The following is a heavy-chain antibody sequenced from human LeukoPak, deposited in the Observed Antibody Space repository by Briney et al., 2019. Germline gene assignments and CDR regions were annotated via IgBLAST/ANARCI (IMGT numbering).Heavy chain of an antibody. J-gene: IGHJ6*03. D-gene: IGHD2-2*01. Sequence: ASVKVSCKVSGYTLTELSMHWVRQAPGKGLEWMGGFDPEDGETIYAQRFQGRVTMTEDTSTDTAYMELSRLRSDDTAVYYCARDQNIVVVPAAPGRYYYYMDVWGKGTTVTVSS. CDR2: FDPEDGET. CDR1: GYTLTELS. V-gene: IGHV1-24*01. CDR3: ARDQNIVVVPAAPGRYYYYMDV.